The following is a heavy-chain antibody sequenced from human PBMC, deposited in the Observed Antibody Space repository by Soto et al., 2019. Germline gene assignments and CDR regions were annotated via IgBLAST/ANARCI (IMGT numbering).Heavy chain of an antibody. CDR2: IYYTGNT. CDR1: GGSISSGGTGSY. D-gene: IGHD1-1*01. CDR3: ASGHDAYKVRY. V-gene: IGHV4-31*03. J-gene: IGHJ4*02. Sequence: QVQLQESGPGLVKPSQTLSLTCTVSGGSISSGGTGSYWTWIRQLPGKGLEWIGYIYYTGNTYYNPSLKSRPTISRDTSENQFSLKLNSVTAADTAVYFCASGHDAYKVRYWGQGTLVTVSS.